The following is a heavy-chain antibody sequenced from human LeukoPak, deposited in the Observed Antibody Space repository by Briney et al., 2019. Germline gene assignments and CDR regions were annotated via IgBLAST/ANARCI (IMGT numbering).Heavy chain of an antibody. CDR3: AKEDGIMALDY. CDR2: ISSSSSYT. D-gene: IGHD2-8*01. Sequence: GGSLRLSCAASGFTFSDYYMSWIRQAPGKGLGWVSYISSSSSYTNYADSVKGRFTISRDNSKNTLYLQMNSLRAEDTAVYYCAKEDGIMALDYWGQGTLVTGSS. J-gene: IGHJ4*02. CDR1: GFTFSDYY. V-gene: IGHV3-11*06.